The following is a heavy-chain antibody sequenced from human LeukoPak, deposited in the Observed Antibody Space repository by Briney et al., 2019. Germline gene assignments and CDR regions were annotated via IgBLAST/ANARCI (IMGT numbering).Heavy chain of an antibody. V-gene: IGHV1-69*04. J-gene: IGHJ3*02. D-gene: IGHD2-21*01. CDR3: ARDETVDGAFDI. CDR1: GGTFSSYT. CDR2: IIPILGIA. Sequence: SVKVSCKASGGTFSSYTISWVRQAPGQGLEWMGRIIPILGIANYAQKFQGRVTITADKSTSTAYMELSSLRSEDTAVYYCARDETVDGAFDIWGQGTMVTVSS.